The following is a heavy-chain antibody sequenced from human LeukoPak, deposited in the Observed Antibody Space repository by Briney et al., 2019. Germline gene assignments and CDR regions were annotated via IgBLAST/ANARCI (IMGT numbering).Heavy chain of an antibody. V-gene: IGHV4-30-2*01. J-gene: IGHJ4*02. Sequence: PSQTLSLTCAVSGGSISSGGYSWSWIRQPPGKGLEWIGYIYHSGSTFYSPSLKSRLTMSVDWSKNQFSLRLSSVTAADTAVYYCARGADLVVPNYYFDYWGQGTLVTVSS. CDR2: IYHSGST. CDR1: GGSISSGGYS. D-gene: IGHD4/OR15-4a*01. CDR3: ARGADLVVPNYYFDY.